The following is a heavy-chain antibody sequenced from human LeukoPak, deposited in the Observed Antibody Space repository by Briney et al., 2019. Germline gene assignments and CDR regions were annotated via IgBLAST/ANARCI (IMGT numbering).Heavy chain of an antibody. CDR2: TNWSGGST. Sequence: GWSLRLSCTASGFALDEHGMSWVRQVPGKGLEWVSGTNWSGGSTGYADPLRGRFTISRDNAKNSLYLQKDSLRAEDTALYYCARAPITSPFYFDYWGQGTLVTVSS. J-gene: IGHJ4*02. CDR1: GFALDEHG. D-gene: IGHD2-2*01. V-gene: IGHV3-20*04. CDR3: ARAPITSPFYFDY.